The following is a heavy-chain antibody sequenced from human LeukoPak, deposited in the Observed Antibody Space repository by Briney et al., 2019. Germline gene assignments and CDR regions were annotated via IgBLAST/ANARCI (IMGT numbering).Heavy chain of an antibody. D-gene: IGHD1-14*01. V-gene: IGHV3-23*01. Sequence: PGGSLRLSCAASGFTFSTYAITWVRQGPGKGLEWVSSITGSGSRTYYTDSVKGRFTISRDNSKNTLYLQMNSLRADETAVYYCASRPRADIGPLDFWAQGTLVTVSS. CDR2: ITGSGSRT. J-gene: IGHJ4*02. CDR1: GFTFSTYA. CDR3: ASRPRADIGPLDF.